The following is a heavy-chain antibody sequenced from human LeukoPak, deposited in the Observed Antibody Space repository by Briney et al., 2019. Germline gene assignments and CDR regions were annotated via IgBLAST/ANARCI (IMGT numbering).Heavy chain of an antibody. V-gene: IGHV4-59*01. CDR2: IYYSGST. J-gene: IGHJ4*02. CDR1: GGSISSYY. CDR3: ARGSPDYYDSSGLRY. Sequence: PSETLSLTCTVSGGSISSYYWSWIRRPPGKGLEWIGYIYYSGSTNYNPSLKSRVTISVDTSKNQFSLKLSSVTAADTAVYYCARGSPDYYDSSGLRYWGQGTLVTVSS. D-gene: IGHD3-22*01.